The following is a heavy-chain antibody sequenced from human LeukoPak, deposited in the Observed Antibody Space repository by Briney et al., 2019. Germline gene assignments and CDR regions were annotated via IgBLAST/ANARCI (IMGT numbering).Heavy chain of an antibody. D-gene: IGHD6-13*01. V-gene: IGHV3-74*01. J-gene: IGHJ6*02. CDR1: GFTFSSYW. Sequence: GGSLRLSCAASGFTFSSYWMHWVRQVPGKGLVWVSRINSDGTSTNYADSVKGRLTISRDNAKNTLYLQMNSLRAEDTAVYYCARDGSSWYPGGMDVWGQGTTVTVSS. CDR3: ARDGSSWYPGGMDV. CDR2: INSDGTST.